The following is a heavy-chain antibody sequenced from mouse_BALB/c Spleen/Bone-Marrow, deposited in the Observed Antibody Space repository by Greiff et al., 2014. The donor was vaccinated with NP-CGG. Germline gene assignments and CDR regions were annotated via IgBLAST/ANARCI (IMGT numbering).Heavy chain of an antibody. Sequence: EVQLQESGAELVKPGASVKLSCTASGFNVKDTYIHWVKQRPEQGLEWIGRIDPANGNTKYDPKFQGKATITADTSSNTAHLQLSSLTSEGTAVYYCASYVYGYYFDYWGQGTTLTVSS. CDR1: GFNVKDTY. CDR2: IDPANGNT. V-gene: IGHV14-3*02. CDR3: ASYVYGYYFDY. D-gene: IGHD2-2*01. J-gene: IGHJ2*01.